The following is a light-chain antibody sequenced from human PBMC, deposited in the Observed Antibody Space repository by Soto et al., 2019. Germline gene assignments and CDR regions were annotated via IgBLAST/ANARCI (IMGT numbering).Light chain of an antibody. Sequence: EVVLTQSPATLSLSPGERATLSCRASQSVYNNLAWYQQKPGQAPRLLIYGASTRATGIPARFSGSGSGTEFTLTISSLQSEDFAVYFCQQYNSWPPVTFGPGTKVDIK. CDR2: GAS. V-gene: IGKV3-15*01. J-gene: IGKJ3*01. CDR3: QQYNSWPPVT. CDR1: QSVYNN.